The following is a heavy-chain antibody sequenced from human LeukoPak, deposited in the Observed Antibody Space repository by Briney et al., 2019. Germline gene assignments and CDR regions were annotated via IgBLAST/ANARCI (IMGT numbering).Heavy chain of an antibody. D-gene: IGHD6-13*01. J-gene: IGHJ4*02. CDR3: ARDRGAAAGVIDY. CDR2: ISYDGSNK. CDR1: GFTFSSYA. Sequence: GGSLRLSCAASGFTFSSYAMHWVRQAPGKGLEWVAVISYDGSNKYYADSVKGRFTISRENSKNTLYLQMNSLRAEDTAVYYCARDRGAAAGVIDYWGQGTLVTVSS. V-gene: IGHV3-30*04.